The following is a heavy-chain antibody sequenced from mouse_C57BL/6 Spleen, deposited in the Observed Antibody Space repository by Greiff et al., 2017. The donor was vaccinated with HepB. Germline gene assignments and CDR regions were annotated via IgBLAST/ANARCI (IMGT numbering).Heavy chain of an antibody. D-gene: IGHD4-1*01. J-gene: IGHJ2*01. Sequence: EVHLVESEGGLVQPGSSMKLSCTASGFTFSDYYMAWVRQVPEKGLEWVANINYDGSSTYYLDSLKSRFIISRDNAKNILYLQMSSLKSEDTATYYCARDPWDVGFDYWGQGTTLTVSS. V-gene: IGHV5-16*01. CDR2: INYDGSST. CDR1: GFTFSDYY. CDR3: ARDPWDVGFDY.